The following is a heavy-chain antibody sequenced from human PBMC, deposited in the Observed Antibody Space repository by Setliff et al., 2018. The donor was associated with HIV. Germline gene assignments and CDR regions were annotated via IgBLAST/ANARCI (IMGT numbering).Heavy chain of an antibody. CDR3: ARNFVLSPSGKYYYYYGMDI. CDR1: GYTFTRHY. CDR2: INPNSGDT. J-gene: IGHJ6*02. V-gene: IGHV1-2*02. D-gene: IGHD3-10*01. Sequence: ASVKVSCKASGYTFTRHYLHWVRLAPGQGLEWMGWINPNSGDTNYAQKFQGRVTMNRDTSINAAYMELRSLRSDDTAVYYCARNFVLSPSGKYYYYYGMDIWGQGTTGTVSS.